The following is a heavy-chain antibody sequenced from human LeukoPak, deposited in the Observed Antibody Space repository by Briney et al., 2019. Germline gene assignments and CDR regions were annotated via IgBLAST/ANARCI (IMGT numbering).Heavy chain of an antibody. CDR3: ARYCSGGSSPKVYYFDY. CDR1: GFTFSSYA. Sequence: PGGSLRLSCAASGFTFSSYAMSWVRQAPGKGLEWVSAISGSGGSTYYADSVKGRFTISRDNSKNTLYLQMNSLRAEDTAVYYCARYCSGGSSPKVYYFDYWGQGTLVTVSS. D-gene: IGHD2-15*01. V-gene: IGHV3-23*01. CDR2: ISGSGGST. J-gene: IGHJ4*02.